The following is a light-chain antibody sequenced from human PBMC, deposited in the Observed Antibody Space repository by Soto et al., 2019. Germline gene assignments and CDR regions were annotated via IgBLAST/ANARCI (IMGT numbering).Light chain of an antibody. CDR3: QQYGSSPET. CDR1: QSVSSSS. CDR2: GAS. V-gene: IGKV3-20*01. J-gene: IGKJ1*01. Sequence: DIVLTPSPGTLSLSPGPSATLSCMASQSVSSSSVAWYRQRPGQAPRLLIYGASSRATGIPDTFSGRGSGTDFTLTISRLETEELAVYDCQQYGSSPETVGPGTKGEIK.